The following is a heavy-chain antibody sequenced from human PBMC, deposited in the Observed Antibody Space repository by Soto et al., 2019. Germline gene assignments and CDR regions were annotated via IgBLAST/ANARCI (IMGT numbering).Heavy chain of an antibody. CDR2: IKPYNGNP. J-gene: IGHJ4*02. Sequence: QVQLVQSGAEVKKPGASVKVSCKASGYTFSIYGINWVRQAPGQGLEWMGWIKPYNGNPKYAQNFQGRMTMTTDTSTRTAYMELRCLRSDDTAVYYCARDLDGSGSYYTDYWGQGTLVTVSS. D-gene: IGHD3-10*01. V-gene: IGHV1-18*01. CDR1: GYTFSIYG. CDR3: ARDLDGSGSYYTDY.